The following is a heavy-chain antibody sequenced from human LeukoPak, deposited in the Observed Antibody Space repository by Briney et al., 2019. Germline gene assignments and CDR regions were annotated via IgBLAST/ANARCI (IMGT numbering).Heavy chain of an antibody. Sequence: PGGSLRLSCAASGFTFSSYWMSWVRQAPGKGLEWVANIKQDGSEKYYVDSVKGRFTISRDNAKNSLYLQMNSLRAEDTAVYYCARDISSSWYDYYYGMDGWGQGTTVTVSS. D-gene: IGHD6-13*01. CDR1: GFTFSSYW. CDR2: IKQDGSEK. J-gene: IGHJ6*02. V-gene: IGHV3-7*01. CDR3: ARDISSSWYDYYYGMDG.